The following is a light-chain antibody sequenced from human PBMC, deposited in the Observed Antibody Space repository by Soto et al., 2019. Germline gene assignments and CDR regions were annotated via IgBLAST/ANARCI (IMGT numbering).Light chain of an antibody. CDR1: SSDVGSYNL. Sequence: QSALTQPASVSGSPGQSITISCSGTSSDVGSYNLVSWYQQHPGKAPKLMIYDGSKPPSGVSNRFSGSKSGTTASLTISGLQADDYADCCCCVYAASRVFGGGTKLTVL. CDR2: DGS. V-gene: IGLV2-23*01. CDR3: CVYAASRV. J-gene: IGLJ2*01.